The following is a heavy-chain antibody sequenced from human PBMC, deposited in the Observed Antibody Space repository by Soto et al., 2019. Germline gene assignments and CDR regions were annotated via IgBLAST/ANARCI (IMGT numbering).Heavy chain of an antibody. D-gene: IGHD4-17*01. CDR2: ISSRGSTI. Sequence: PGGSLRLSCAASGFTFSDYCMSWIRQAPGKGLERVSYISSRGSTIYYADSVKGRFTISRDNAKNSLYLQMNSLRAEDTAVYYCARVLAYGDYPISTEYYYYMDVWGKGTTVTVSS. CDR3: ARVLAYGDYPISTEYYYYMDV. CDR1: GFTFSDYC. J-gene: IGHJ6*03. V-gene: IGHV3-11*01.